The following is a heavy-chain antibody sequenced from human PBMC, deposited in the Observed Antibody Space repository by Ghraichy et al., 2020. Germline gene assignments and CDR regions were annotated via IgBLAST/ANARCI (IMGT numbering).Heavy chain of an antibody. J-gene: IGHJ3*02. CDR1: GFTVSSNY. CDR2: IYSGGST. Sequence: GESLNISCAASGFTVSSNYMSWVRQAPGKGLEWVSVIYSGGSTYYADSVKGRFTISRDNSKNTLYLQMNSLRAEDTAVYYCARGFNPLSYCSGGSCYRDAFDIWGQGTMVTVSS. CDR3: ARGFNPLSYCSGGSCYRDAFDI. V-gene: IGHV3-66*01. D-gene: IGHD2-15*01.